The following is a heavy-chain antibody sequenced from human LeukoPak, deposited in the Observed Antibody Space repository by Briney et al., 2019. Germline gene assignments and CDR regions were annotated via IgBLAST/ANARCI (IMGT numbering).Heavy chain of an antibody. CDR1: GFTFSMYW. CDR3: TRAPSEIGGYYPEYFRH. V-gene: IGHV3-74*01. Sequence: GGSLRLSCAASGFTFSMYWMHWVRQAPGMGLVWVSRIKSDGSTNYADSVKGRFTISRDNAKNTVSLQMNSLRPEDTGVYYCTRAPSEIGGYYPEYFRHWGQGTLVTVSS. CDR2: IKSDGST. J-gene: IGHJ1*01. D-gene: IGHD3-22*01.